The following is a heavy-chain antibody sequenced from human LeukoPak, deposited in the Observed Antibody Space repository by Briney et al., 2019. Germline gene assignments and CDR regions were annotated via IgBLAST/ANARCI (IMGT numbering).Heavy chain of an antibody. Sequence: GGSLRLSCAASGFTFSSYAMHWVRQAPGKGLEWVAVISYDGSNKYYADSVKGRFTISRDNSKNTLYLQMNSLRAEDMAVYYCARDLLYYDSSGYDYWGQGTLVTVSS. D-gene: IGHD3-22*01. CDR3: ARDLLYYDSSGYDY. V-gene: IGHV3-30-3*01. CDR1: GFTFSSYA. J-gene: IGHJ4*02. CDR2: ISYDGSNK.